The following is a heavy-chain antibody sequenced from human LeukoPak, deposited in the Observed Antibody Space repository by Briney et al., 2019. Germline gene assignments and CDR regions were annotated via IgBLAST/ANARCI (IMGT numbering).Heavy chain of an antibody. CDR3: AKDLSGYGDYCYYYMDV. Sequence: PGGSLSLSCAASGFTFSSYGMHWVRQAPGKGLEWVAFIRYDGSNKYYADSVKGRFTISRDYYKNTLYLQMDKLRAEDTAVYFCAKDLSGYGDYCYYYMDVWGKGTTVTVSS. CDR1: GFTFSSYG. D-gene: IGHD5-12*01. CDR2: IRYDGSNK. J-gene: IGHJ6*03. V-gene: IGHV3-30*02.